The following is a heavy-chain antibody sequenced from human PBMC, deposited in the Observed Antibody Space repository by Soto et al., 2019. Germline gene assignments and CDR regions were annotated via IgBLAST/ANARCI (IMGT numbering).Heavy chain of an antibody. CDR3: ARQGSYWFDP. D-gene: IGHD2-15*01. CDR2: IGPSDSYI. J-gene: IGHJ5*02. V-gene: IGHV5-10-1*01. Sequence: PGESLKISCKESEYSFTTYYINWVRQMPGKGLEWMGRIGPSDSYINYSPSFQGHVTFSVDKSITTAYLQWNSLKASDTAMYYCARQGSYWFDPWGQGTLVTVSS. CDR1: EYSFTTYY.